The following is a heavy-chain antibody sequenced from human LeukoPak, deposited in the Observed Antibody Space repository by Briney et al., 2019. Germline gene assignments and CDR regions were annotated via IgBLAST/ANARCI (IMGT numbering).Heavy chain of an antibody. CDR3: TRGAYIAVAGDFDY. CDR2: MNPNSGNT. D-gene: IGHD6-19*01. CDR1: GYTFTSYD. J-gene: IGHJ4*02. V-gene: IGHV1-8*01. Sequence: ASVKVSCKASGYTFTSYDINWVRQATGQGLEWMGWMNPNSGNTGYAQKFQGRVTMTRNTSISTAYMELSSLRSGDTAVYYCTRGAYIAVAGDFDYWGQGTLVTVSS.